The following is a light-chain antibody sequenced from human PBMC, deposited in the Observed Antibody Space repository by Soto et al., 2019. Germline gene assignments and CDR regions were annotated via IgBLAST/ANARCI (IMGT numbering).Light chain of an antibody. CDR2: GNS. Sequence: QSVLTQPPSVSGAPGQRVTISCTESSSNIGAGYDVHWYQQLPGTAPKLLIHGNSNRPSGVPDRFSGSKSGTSASLAITGLQAEGEADYYCQSYDSSLSGWVFGGGTKLTVL. CDR1: SSNIGAGYD. V-gene: IGLV1-40*01. J-gene: IGLJ3*02. CDR3: QSYDSSLSGWV.